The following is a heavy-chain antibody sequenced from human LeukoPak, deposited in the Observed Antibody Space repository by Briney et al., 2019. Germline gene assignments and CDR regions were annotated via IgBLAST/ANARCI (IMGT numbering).Heavy chain of an antibody. V-gene: IGHV4-39*01. CDR3: ASDTVVADGFFHS. CDR1: GVSISSSSYY. D-gene: IGHD6-19*01. J-gene: IGHJ4*02. Sequence: SETLSLTCTVSGVSISSSSYYWVWIRQPPGKGLECIGSMYYSGTNYDNPPLKSRVTISVDTSKNQFSLKLSYVTAADTAVYFCASDTVVADGFFHSWGQGTLVTVSS. CDR2: MYYSGTN.